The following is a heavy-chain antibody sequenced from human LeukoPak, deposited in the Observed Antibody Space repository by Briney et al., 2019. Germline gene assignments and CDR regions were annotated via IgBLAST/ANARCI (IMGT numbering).Heavy chain of an antibody. D-gene: IGHD5-24*01. Sequence: SETLSLTCTVSGGSISSYYWSWIRQPLGKGLEWIGYIYYSGSTNYNPSLKSRVTISVDTSKNQLSLKLSSVTAADTAVYYCARDHSRGYYYGMDVWGQGTTVTVSS. CDR3: ARDHSRGYYYGMDV. J-gene: IGHJ6*02. CDR1: GGSISSYY. V-gene: IGHV4-59*01. CDR2: IYYSGST.